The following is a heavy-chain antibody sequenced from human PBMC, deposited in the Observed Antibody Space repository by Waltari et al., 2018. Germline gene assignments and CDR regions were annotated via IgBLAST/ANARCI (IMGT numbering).Heavy chain of an antibody. CDR3: ARGGWGFYLDD. CDR2: ISSRGSYT. V-gene: IGHV3-21*02. D-gene: IGHD7-27*01. J-gene: IGHJ4*02. Sequence: EVLLVESGGGLVKPGGSLRLSCAASGFPFSRSSMNWVRQAPGKGLEWVSSISSRGSYTHYVDSVKGRFTISRDNAKNSLYLQMNTLRAEDTAVYYCARGGWGFYLDDWGQGTLVTSSS. CDR1: GFPFSRSS.